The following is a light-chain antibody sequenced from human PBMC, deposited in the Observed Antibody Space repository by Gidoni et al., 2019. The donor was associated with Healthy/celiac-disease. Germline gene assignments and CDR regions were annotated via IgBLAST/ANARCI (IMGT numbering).Light chain of an antibody. CDR1: QSVSSN. CDR2: CAS. CDR3: QQYNNWPPYT. Sequence: EIVMTQSPATLSVSPGERATLSCRASQSVSSNLAWYQQKPGQAPRLLIYCASTRATGIPARFSGSGSGTEFTLTISSLQSEDVAVYYCQQYNNWPPYTFGQGTKLEIK. J-gene: IGKJ2*01. V-gene: IGKV3-15*01.